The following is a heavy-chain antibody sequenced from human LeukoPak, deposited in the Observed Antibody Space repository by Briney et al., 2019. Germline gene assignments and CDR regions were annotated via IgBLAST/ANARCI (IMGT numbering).Heavy chain of an antibody. J-gene: IGHJ4*02. CDR3: AREDDSSALGIDY. CDR1: GYTFTGYY. CDR2: INPNSGGT. Sequence: ASVKVSCKASGYTFTGYYMHWVRQAPGQGLEWMGWINPNSGGTNYAQKFQGRVTMTRDTSISTAYMELSRLRSDDTAVYYCAREDDSSALGIDYWGQGTLVTVSS. V-gene: IGHV1-2*02. D-gene: IGHD3-22*01.